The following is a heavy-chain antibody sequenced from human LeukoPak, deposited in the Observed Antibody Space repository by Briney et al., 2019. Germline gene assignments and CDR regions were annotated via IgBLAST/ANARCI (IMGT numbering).Heavy chain of an antibody. V-gene: IGHV4-39*07. CDR1: GGSISSSSYY. J-gene: IGHJ4*02. D-gene: IGHD3-9*01. Sequence: KPSETLSLTCTVSGGSISSSSYYWGWIRQPPGKGLEWIGSIYYSGSTYYNPSLKSRVTISVDTSKNQFSLKLSSVTAADTAVYYCARGGYYDILTGLLDYWGQGTLVTVSS. CDR3: ARGGYYDILTGLLDY. CDR2: IYYSGST.